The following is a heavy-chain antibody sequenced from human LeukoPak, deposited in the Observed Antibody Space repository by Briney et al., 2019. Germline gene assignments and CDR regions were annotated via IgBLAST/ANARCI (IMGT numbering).Heavy chain of an antibody. D-gene: IGHD4-17*01. CDR1: GGSISGYY. CDR2: IYYSGST. Sequence: PSETLSLTCTVSGGSISGYYWSWIRQPPGKGLEWIGYIYYSGSTNYNPSLKSRVTISVDTSKNQFSLKLSSVTAADTAVYYCARDRYGDYFDYWGQGTLVTVSS. CDR3: ARDRYGDYFDY. J-gene: IGHJ4*02. V-gene: IGHV4-59*01.